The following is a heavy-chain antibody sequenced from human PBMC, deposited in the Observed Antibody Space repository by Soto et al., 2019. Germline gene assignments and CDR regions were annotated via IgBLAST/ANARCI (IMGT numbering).Heavy chain of an antibody. CDR3: ARVYSESYPYFDF. J-gene: IGHJ4*02. CDR1: GFTCRSYT. V-gene: IGHV3-23*01. D-gene: IGHD1-26*01. Sequence: PGGSLRLSCAASGFTCRSYTMTWVRQAPGKGLEWVSAISGSGGSTYYADSVKGRLTISRDNSKTMLYLQMNSLRAEDTALYYCARVYSESYPYFDFWGPGTLVTVSS. CDR2: ISGSGGST.